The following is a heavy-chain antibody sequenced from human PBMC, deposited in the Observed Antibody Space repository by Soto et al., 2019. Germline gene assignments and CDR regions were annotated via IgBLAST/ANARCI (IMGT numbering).Heavy chain of an antibody. CDR1: GGSISSYY. CDR3: ARVVGWFGELLGWFDP. CDR2: IYYSGST. Sequence: QVQLQESGPGLVKPSETLSLTCTVSGGSISSYYWSWIRQPPGKGLEWIGYIYYSGSTNYNPSLKRRVTRSVDTSKHQFYLKLSSVTAADTAVYYCARVVGWFGELLGWFDPWGQGTLVTVAS. V-gene: IGHV4-59*01. D-gene: IGHD3-10*01. J-gene: IGHJ5*02.